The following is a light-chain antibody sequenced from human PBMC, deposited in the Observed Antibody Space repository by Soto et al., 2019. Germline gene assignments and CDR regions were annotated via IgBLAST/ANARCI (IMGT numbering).Light chain of an antibody. V-gene: IGKV3-15*01. J-gene: IGKJ1*01. CDR2: AAS. Sequence: EIVMTQSPATLSVSPGEKPPPSCRASKGFSGNLAWYQQKPGQAPRVLIYAASTRATGIPDRFSGSGSGTEFTLTISSLHSEDFGVYYCQQYDNWWTFGQGTKVVIK. CDR1: KGFSGN. CDR3: QQYDNWWT.